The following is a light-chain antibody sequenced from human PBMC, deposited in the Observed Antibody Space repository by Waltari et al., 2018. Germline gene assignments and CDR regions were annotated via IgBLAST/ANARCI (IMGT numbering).Light chain of an antibody. CDR2: LGS. CDR3: MQALQDLFT. Sequence: DIVVTQLPFHLSVTPGEPASLSFRSSPGLLHSSGYNYLDWYLQKPGQSPQLLIYLGSNRASGVPDRFSGSGSGTDFILKISRVEAEDVGVYYCMQALQDLFTFGPGTKVDIK. CDR1: PGLLHSSGYNY. J-gene: IGKJ3*01. V-gene: IGKV2-28*01.